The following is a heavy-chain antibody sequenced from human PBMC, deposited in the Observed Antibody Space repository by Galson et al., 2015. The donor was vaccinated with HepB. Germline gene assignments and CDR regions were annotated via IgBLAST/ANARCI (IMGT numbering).Heavy chain of an antibody. CDR3: ARDQSSYGVGPYYFDY. V-gene: IGHV3-11*01. CDR1: GFTFSDFY. Sequence: SLRLSCAVSGFTFSDFYMRWIRQAPGKGLEWISYISSYSDTIYYADSAKGRFTVSRDNARNLVYLQMNSLRAEDTAVYYCARDQSSYGVGPYYFDYWGQGTLVTVSS. J-gene: IGHJ4*02. CDR2: ISSYSDTI. D-gene: IGHD4-17*01.